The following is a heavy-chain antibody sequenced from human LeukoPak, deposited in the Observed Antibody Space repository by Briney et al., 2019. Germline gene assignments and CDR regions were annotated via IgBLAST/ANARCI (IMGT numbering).Heavy chain of an antibody. CDR1: GFTFSSYS. CDR2: ITTSSGTK. J-gene: IGHJ4*02. V-gene: IGHV3-48*04. D-gene: IGHD1-14*01. CDR3: ATTVDY. Sequence: GGSLRLSCEASGFTFSSYSMNWVRQAPGKGLEWISYITTSSGTKHYADPVRGRFTISRDNAKNTLYLQMNSLRAEDTAVYYCATTVDYWGQGTLVTVSS.